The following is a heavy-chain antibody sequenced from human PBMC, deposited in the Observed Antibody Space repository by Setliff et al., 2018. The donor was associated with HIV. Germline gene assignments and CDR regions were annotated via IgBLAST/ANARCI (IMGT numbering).Heavy chain of an antibody. D-gene: IGHD6-19*01. CDR1: GGSFSGYY. CDR2: VYTTGSA. CDR3: ARALAGGSGWNYFDL. Sequence: SETLSLTCAVYGGSFSGYYWSWIRQPAGKGLEWIGHVYTTGSASYNPSLESRVTILEALSKNQFSLNLDSVTAADTAVYFCARALAGGSGWNYFDLWGPGTLVTVSS. J-gene: IGHJ4*02. V-gene: IGHV4-59*10.